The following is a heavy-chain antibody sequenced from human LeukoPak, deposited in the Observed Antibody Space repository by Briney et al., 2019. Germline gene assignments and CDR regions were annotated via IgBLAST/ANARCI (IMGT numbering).Heavy chain of an antibody. CDR3: ARIPAHSYYYYMDV. V-gene: IGHV4-59*01. Sequence: SETLSLTCTVSGGSISSYYWSWIRQPPGKGLEWIGYIYYSGSTNYNPSLKRRVTISVDTSKNQFSLKLSSVTAADTAVYYCARIPAHSYYYYMDVWGKGTTVTVSS. D-gene: IGHD1-14*01. J-gene: IGHJ6*03. CDR2: IYYSGST. CDR1: GGSISSYY.